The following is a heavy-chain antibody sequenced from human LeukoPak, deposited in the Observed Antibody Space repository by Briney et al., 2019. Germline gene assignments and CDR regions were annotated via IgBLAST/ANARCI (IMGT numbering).Heavy chain of an antibody. Sequence: ESGPTLVKPTQTLTLTCTFSGFSLSTSGVGVGWIRQPPGKALEWLALIYWDDDKRYSPSLKSRLTITKDTSKNQVVLTMTNMDPVDTATYYCAHRRAFYYDILTGYGDWFDPWGQGTLVTVSS. CDR2: IYWDDDK. D-gene: IGHD3-9*01. CDR1: GFSLSTSGVG. J-gene: IGHJ5*02. CDR3: AHRRAFYYDILTGYGDWFDP. V-gene: IGHV2-5*02.